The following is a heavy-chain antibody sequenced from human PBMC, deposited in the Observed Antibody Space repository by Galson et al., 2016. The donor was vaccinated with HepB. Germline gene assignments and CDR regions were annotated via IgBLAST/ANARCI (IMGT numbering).Heavy chain of an antibody. CDR3: AKRIIAGSSGGMDV. Sequence: SLRLSCAASGFTFKKYAMRWVRQAPGKGLEWISSVSSDGVNTYYANSVKGRFTVSRDNSRNTLYLQMNSLRGEDTAIYYCAKRIIAGSSGGMDVWGQGTTATVSS. D-gene: IGHD5-12*01. J-gene: IGHJ6*02. CDR1: GFTFKKYA. CDR2: VSSDGVNT. V-gene: IGHV3-23*01.